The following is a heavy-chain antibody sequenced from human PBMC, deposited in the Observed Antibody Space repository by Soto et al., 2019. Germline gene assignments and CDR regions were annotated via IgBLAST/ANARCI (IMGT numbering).Heavy chain of an antibody. Sequence: ETLSLTCTVSGGSISSSSCYWGWIRQPPGKGLEWIGSIYYSGSTYYNPSLKSRVTISVDTSKNQFSLKLSSVTAADTAVYYCFGDYDYVWGSYRSGLDYWGQGTLVTVSS. J-gene: IGHJ4*02. CDR2: IYYSGST. CDR1: GGSISSSSCY. V-gene: IGHV4-39*01. D-gene: IGHD3-16*02. CDR3: FGDYDYVWGSYRSGLDY.